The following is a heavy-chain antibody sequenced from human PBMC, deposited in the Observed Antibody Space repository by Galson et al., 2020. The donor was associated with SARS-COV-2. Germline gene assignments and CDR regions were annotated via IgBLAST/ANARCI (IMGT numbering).Heavy chain of an antibody. CDR2: ISYSGST. D-gene: IGHD4-17*01. V-gene: IGHV4-59*01. Sequence: ETSETLSLTCSVSDAPMSSYYCRWIRQPPGKGLEWIGYISYSGSTSYNHSLRSRVTISVDLSKNQLSLKVTSVTAADTAGYYCARDPAPLYGDNYYYGMDVWGRGTTVTVSS. CDR1: DAPMSSYY. J-gene: IGHJ6*02. CDR3: ARDPAPLYGDNYYYGMDV.